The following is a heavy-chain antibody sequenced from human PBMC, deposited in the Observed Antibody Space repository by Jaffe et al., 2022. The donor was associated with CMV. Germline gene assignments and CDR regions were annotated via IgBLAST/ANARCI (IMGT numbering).Heavy chain of an antibody. CDR2: ISRDGTTI. D-gene: IGHD1-1*01. CDR1: RFTFSDYS. Sequence: QVRLEESGGGLVKPGGSLRLSCAASRFTFSDYSMAWIRQTPGKGLECISYISRDGTTIHYADSVKGRFTISRDNAKNSLSLQMTNLRAEDTAVYHCAREGPTWFFDYWGQGTLITVSS. CDR3: AREGPTWFFDY. V-gene: IGHV3-11*01. J-gene: IGHJ4*02.